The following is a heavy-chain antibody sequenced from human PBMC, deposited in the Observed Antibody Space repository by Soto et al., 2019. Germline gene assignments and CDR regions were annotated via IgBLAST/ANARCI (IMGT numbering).Heavy chain of an antibody. Sequence: PGGSLRLSCAASEFTFSNYAMTWVRQAPGKGLEWVSLITGSDGRTYYADSVKGRFTISRDNSKNTPFLQMNSLRAEDTAVYYCAKATYDTTFYTSSFDSWGQGTLVTVSS. CDR3: AKATYDTTFYTSSFDS. CDR2: ITGSDGRT. D-gene: IGHD3-22*01. J-gene: IGHJ4*02. CDR1: EFTFSNYA. V-gene: IGHV3-23*01.